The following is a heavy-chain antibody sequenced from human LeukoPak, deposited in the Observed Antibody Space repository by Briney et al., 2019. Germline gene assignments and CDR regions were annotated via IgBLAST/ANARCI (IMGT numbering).Heavy chain of an antibody. V-gene: IGHV3-21*01. CDR3: AKATVAFYDTSGYLDY. CDR1: GFTFSSYS. Sequence: GGSLRLSCAASGFTFSSYSMNWVRQAPGKGLEWVSSISSSSSYIYYADSVKGRFTISRDNAKNSLYLQMNSLRAEDTAVYYCAKATVAFYDTSGYLDYWGQGTLVTVSS. CDR2: ISSSSSYI. D-gene: IGHD3-22*01. J-gene: IGHJ4*02.